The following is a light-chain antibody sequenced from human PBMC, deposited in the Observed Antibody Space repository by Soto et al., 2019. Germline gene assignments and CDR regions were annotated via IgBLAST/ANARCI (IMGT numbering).Light chain of an antibody. J-gene: IGLJ1*01. CDR3: LLSYNGPYV. CDR2: DPT. CDR1: TGAVTNGHY. V-gene: IGLV7-46*01. Sequence: QAVVTQEPSLTVSPGGTVTLTCGSSTGAVTNGHYPYWFQQKPGQAPRTLIYDPTNRHSWTPARFSGSLLGGKAALTLSGAQPEDEAEYYCLLSYNGPYVFGTGTKVTLL.